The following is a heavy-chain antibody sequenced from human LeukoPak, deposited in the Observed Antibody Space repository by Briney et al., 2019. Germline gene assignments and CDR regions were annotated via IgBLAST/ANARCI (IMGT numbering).Heavy chain of an antibody. J-gene: IGHJ4*02. CDR2: ISGSALST. CDR3: ARDRYGMATIKD. D-gene: IGHD5-24*01. CDR1: GFTFSSYA. Sequence: HPGGSLRLSCAASGFTFSSYAMSWVRQAPGKGLEWVSAISGSALSTYYADSVKGRFTISRDNSKNTLYLQMNSLRAEDTAVYYCARDRYGMATIKDWGQGTLVTVSS. V-gene: IGHV3-23*01.